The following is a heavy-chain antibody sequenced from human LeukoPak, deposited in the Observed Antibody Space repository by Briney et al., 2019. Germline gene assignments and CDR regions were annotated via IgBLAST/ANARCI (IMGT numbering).Heavy chain of an antibody. D-gene: IGHD6-19*01. Sequence: GGSLRLSCAASGFTFSTYWMSWVRQAPGKGLEWVAVISYDGSDKYYADSVKGRFTISRDNSKNTLYLQMNSLRVEDAAVYYCARPYSSGWYGDFDYWGQGTLVTVSS. J-gene: IGHJ4*02. CDR1: GFTFSTYW. CDR3: ARPYSSGWYGDFDY. V-gene: IGHV3-30*03. CDR2: ISYDGSDK.